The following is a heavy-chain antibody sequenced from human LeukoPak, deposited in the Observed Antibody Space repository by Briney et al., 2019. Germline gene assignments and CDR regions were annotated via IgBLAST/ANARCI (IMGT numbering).Heavy chain of an antibody. D-gene: IGHD4-17*01. CDR3: ARGPHWVTGDYDAFDI. V-gene: IGHV4-59*01. CDR2: IYYSGTT. CDR1: GDSISSFY. Sequence: SETLSLTCTVSGDSISSFYWSWIRQPPGKGLEWIGYIYYSGTTNYNPSLKSRVSISIDTSKNQFSLKLTSVTAADTAVYYCARGPHWVTGDYDAFDIWGQGTMVTVSS. J-gene: IGHJ3*02.